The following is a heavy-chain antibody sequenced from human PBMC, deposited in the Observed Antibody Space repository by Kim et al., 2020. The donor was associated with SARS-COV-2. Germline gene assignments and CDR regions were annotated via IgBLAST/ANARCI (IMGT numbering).Heavy chain of an antibody. D-gene: IGHD3-10*01. CDR2: IYYSGST. Sequence: SETLSLTCTVSGGSISSSSYYWGWIRQPPGKGLEWIGSIYYSGSTYYNPSLKSRVTISVDTSKNQFSLKLSSVTATDTAVYYCASVGWFGELPDFDYWGQRTLVTVSS. V-gene: IGHV4-39*01. CDR1: GGSISSSSYY. CDR3: ASVGWFGELPDFDY. J-gene: IGHJ4*02.